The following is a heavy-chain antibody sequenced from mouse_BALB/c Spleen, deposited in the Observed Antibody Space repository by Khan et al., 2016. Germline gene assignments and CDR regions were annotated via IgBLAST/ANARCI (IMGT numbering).Heavy chain of an antibody. J-gene: IGHJ2*01. V-gene: IGHV3-2*02. CDR1: GYSITSDYA. D-gene: IGHD1-1*01. Sequence: EVKLEVSGPGLVKPSQSLSLTCTVTGYSITSDYAWNWIRQFPGNKLEWMGYISYSGSTSYNPSLTSRISITRDTSKNQFFLQLNSVTTEDTATXYCARDYYGSSYFDYWGQGTTLTVSS. CDR2: ISYSGST. CDR3: ARDYYGSSYFDY.